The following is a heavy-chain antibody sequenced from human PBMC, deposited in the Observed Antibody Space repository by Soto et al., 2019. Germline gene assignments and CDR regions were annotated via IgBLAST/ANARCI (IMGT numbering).Heavy chain of an antibody. CDR1: GGSISSSRYY. V-gene: IGHV4-39*01. CDR2: IYYSGST. Sequence: QLQLQESGPGLLKPSETLSLTCTVSGGSISSSRYYWGWIRQPPGQGLEWIGSIYYSGSTYYNPSLKSRVTISVDTSQNPFSLKLRSVTAEDTAVYYCARLWGNYYGSGSYYVFDYWGQGPLVTVSS. CDR3: ARLWGNYYGSGSYYVFDY. D-gene: IGHD3-10*01. J-gene: IGHJ4*02.